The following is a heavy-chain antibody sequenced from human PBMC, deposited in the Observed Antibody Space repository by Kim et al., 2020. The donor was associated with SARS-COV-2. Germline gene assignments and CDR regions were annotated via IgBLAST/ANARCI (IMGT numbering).Heavy chain of an antibody. Sequence: GGSLRLSCAASGFTFSACNMRWVRQAPGKGLEWVAGITANDASTYYADSVKGRFIISRDNSMNTLYLQMNGLRAEDTALYYCAKDIKPYRGTWIDAFHMWGQGNMDPVSS. V-gene: IGHV3-23*01. CDR2: ITANDAST. J-gene: IGHJ3*02. CDR1: GFTFSACN. D-gene: IGHD1-26*01. CDR3: AKDIKPYRGTWIDAFHM.